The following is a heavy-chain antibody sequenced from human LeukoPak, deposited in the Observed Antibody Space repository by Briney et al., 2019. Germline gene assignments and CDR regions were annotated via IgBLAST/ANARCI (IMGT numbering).Heavy chain of an antibody. V-gene: IGHV4-34*01. CDR1: GGSFSGYY. CDR3: ARGLRRRRLDY. Sequence: PSETLSLTCAVYGGSFSGYYWSWIRQPPGKGLEWTGEINHSGSTNYNPSLKSRVTISVDTSKNQFSLKLSSVTAADTAVYYCARGLRRRRLDYWGQGTLVTVSS. D-gene: IGHD3-3*01. J-gene: IGHJ4*02. CDR2: INHSGST.